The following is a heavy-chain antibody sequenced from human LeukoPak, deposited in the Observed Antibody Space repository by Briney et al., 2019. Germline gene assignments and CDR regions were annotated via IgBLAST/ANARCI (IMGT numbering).Heavy chain of an antibody. CDR1: GGSFSGYY. Sequence: SETLSLTCAVYGGSFSGYYWSWIRQPPGKGLEWIGEINHSGSTNYNPSLRSRVTLSIEPSENRFSLELTSVTAADTAIYYCARVVASTSIDSWGQGTLVTVSS. CDR3: ARVVASTSIDS. CDR2: INHSGST. J-gene: IGHJ4*02. D-gene: IGHD2-15*01. V-gene: IGHV4-34*01.